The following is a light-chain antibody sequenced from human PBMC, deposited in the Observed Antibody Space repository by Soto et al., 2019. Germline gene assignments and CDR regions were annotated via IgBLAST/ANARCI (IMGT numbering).Light chain of an antibody. CDR3: SSYAIVSTVV. J-gene: IGLJ2*01. Sequence: QSALTQPASVSGSPGQSITISCTGSRSDIGNYNYVSWYQQHPGKAPKLLLYDVSYRPSGVSNRFSGSKSGNTASLTISGLQDEDEADFYCSSYAIVSTVVFGGGTKLTVL. CDR2: DVS. V-gene: IGLV2-14*01. CDR1: RSDIGNYNY.